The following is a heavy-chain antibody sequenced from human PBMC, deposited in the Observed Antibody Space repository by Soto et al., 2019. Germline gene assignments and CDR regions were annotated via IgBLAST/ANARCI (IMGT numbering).Heavy chain of an antibody. CDR1: GFTFSRSA. CDR2: IVVGSGNT. D-gene: IGHD6-13*01. Sequence: SENGSCKASGFTFSRSAVQWVRQARGQSLEWIGWIVVGSGNTIYAQKFQERVSITRDLSTSTAYMELSSLRSEDTAVYYCAAMLQQNLGHCNVMAFCGQGST. J-gene: IGHJ6*02. V-gene: IGHV1-58*01. CDR3: AAMLQQNLGHCNVMAF.